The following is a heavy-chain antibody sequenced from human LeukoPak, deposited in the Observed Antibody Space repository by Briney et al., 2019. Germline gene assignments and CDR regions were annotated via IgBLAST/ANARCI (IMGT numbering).Heavy chain of an antibody. D-gene: IGHD5-18*01. CDR3: AKGKLRMQLDSWYFDY. Sequence: PGGSLRLSCAASGFTIDEYTRHWVRQAPGKGLEWVSLISWDGGSTYYADSVKGRFTISRDNSKNSLYLQLNSLRTEDTALYYCAKGKLRMQLDSWYFDYWGRGTLVTVSS. J-gene: IGHJ4*02. CDR2: ISWDGGST. CDR1: GFTIDEYT. V-gene: IGHV3-43*01.